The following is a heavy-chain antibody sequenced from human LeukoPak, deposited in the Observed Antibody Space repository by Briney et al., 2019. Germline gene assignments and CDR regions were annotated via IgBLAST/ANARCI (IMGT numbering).Heavy chain of an antibody. Sequence: GGSLRLSCAASGFTFSSYGMHWVRQAPGKGLEWVAVISYDGSNKYYADSVKGRFTISRDNSKNTLYPQMNSLRAEDTAVYYCAKKGSGYYLFAFDIWGQGTMVTVSS. D-gene: IGHD3-3*01. CDR2: ISYDGSNK. J-gene: IGHJ3*02. CDR3: AKKGSGYYLFAFDI. V-gene: IGHV3-30*18. CDR1: GFTFSSYG.